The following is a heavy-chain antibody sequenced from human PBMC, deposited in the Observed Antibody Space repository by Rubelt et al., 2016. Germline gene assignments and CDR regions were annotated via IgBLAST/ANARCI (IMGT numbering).Heavy chain of an antibody. CDR1: GGSISSSSYY. CDR3: ARHLRSGSGYYSPFVY. V-gene: IGHV4-39*01. J-gene: IGHJ4*02. CDR2: IYYTGST. Sequence: QLQLQESGPGLVKPSETLSLTCTVSGGSISSSSYYWGWIRQPPGKGLEWIGSIYYTGSTYYNTSLESRVTISVDTSKNQFSLKLSSGTAADTAVYYCARHLRSGSGYYSPFVYWGQGTLVTVSS. D-gene: IGHD3-22*01.